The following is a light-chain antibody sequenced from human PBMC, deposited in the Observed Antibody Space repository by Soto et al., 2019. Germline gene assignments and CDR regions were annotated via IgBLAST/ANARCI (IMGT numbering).Light chain of an antibody. Sequence: ENVLTQSPDTLSLSPGERATLSCRASQSVSSNLAWYQQKPGQAPRLLIHGAFIMATGIPDRFRGSGSGTDFTLTISRLEPEDFAVYYCQQYGISPRTFGQGTKLEIK. J-gene: IGKJ2*02. CDR1: QSVSSN. CDR3: QQYGISPRT. V-gene: IGKV3-20*01. CDR2: GAF.